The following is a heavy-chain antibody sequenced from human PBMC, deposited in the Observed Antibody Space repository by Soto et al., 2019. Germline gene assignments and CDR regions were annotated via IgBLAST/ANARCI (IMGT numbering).Heavy chain of an antibody. J-gene: IGHJ4*02. CDR3: ARELQLLVDPPAFDY. Sequence: QVQLVESGGGVVQPGRSLRLSCAASGFTFSSYGMHWVRQAPGKGLEWVAVIWYDGSNKYYADSVKGRFTISRDNSKNTLYLQMNSLRAEDTAVYYCARELQLLVDPPAFDYWGQGTLVTVSS. CDR2: IWYDGSNK. V-gene: IGHV3-33*01. D-gene: IGHD6-13*01. CDR1: GFTFSSYG.